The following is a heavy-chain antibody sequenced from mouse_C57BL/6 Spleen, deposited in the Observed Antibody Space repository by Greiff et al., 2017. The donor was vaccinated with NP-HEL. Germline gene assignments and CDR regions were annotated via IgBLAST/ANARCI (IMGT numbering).Heavy chain of an antibody. CDR1: GYTFTSYW. J-gene: IGHJ2*01. D-gene: IGHD1-1*01. CDR2: IDPSDSYT. V-gene: IGHV1-59*01. CDR3: ARGGYGSSSRYYFDY. Sequence: VQLQQPGAELVRPGTSVKLSCKASGYTFTSYWMHWVKQRPGQGLEWIGVIDPSDSYTNYNQKFKGKATLTVDTSSSTAYMQLSSLTSEDSAVYYCARGGYGSSSRYYFDYWGQGTTLTVSS.